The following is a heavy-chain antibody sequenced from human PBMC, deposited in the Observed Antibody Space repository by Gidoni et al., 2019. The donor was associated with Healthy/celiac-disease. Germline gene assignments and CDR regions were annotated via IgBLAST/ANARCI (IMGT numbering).Heavy chain of an antibody. CDR1: GGSFSGYY. D-gene: IGHD2-2*01. CDR2: INHSGST. J-gene: IGHJ4*02. Sequence: QVQLQQWGAGLLKPSETLSLTCAVYGGSFSGYYWSWIRQPPGKGLEWIGEINHSGSTNYNPSLKSRVTISVDTSKNQFSLKLSSVTAADTAVYYCARVHCSSTSCSPLYFDYWGQGTLVTVSS. CDR3: ARVHCSSTSCSPLYFDY. V-gene: IGHV4-34*01.